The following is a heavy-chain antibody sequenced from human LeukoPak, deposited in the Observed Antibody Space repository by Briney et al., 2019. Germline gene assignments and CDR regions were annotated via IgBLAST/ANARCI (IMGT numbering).Heavy chain of an antibody. J-gene: IGHJ3*02. CDR2: MHYSGST. CDR1: GGSISSYY. D-gene: IGHD1-26*01. V-gene: IGHV4-59*01. CDR3: ARDVGATVGASDI. Sequence: PSETLSLTCTVSGGSISSYYWSWIRQPPGKGLEWIEYMHYSGSTNYNPSFKSRVTILVDTSKNQLSLKLSSVTAADTAVYYCARDVGATVGASDIWGQGTMVTVSS.